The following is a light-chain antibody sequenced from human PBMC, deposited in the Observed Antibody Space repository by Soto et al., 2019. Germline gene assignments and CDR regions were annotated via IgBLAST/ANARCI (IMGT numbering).Light chain of an antibody. CDR3: QQYNNWPPWT. V-gene: IGKV3-15*01. CDR2: DAS. J-gene: IGKJ1*01. Sequence: PGERVTLSCMASQSVSSSYLTWYQQKPGQAPRLLIYDASTRATGIPDRFSGSGSETEFTLTISSLQSEDYAIYYCQQYNNWPPWTFGQGTKVDIK. CDR1: QSVSSSY.